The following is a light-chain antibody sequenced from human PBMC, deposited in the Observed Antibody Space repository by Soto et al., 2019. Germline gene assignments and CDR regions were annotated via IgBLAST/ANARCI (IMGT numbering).Light chain of an antibody. Sequence: DIQMTQSPSSLSASVGDRVTITCRASQGISNYLAWYQQKPGKVPKLLIYAASTLQSGVPSRFSGSRSGTDLSLTIGSLPPEDVATDYCPKYNSDPRTFGQGTNVEIK. CDR1: QGISNY. CDR2: AAS. V-gene: IGKV1-27*01. CDR3: PKYNSDPRT. J-gene: IGKJ1*01.